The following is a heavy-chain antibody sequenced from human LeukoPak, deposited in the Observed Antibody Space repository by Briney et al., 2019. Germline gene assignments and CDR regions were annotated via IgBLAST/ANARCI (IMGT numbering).Heavy chain of an antibody. D-gene: IGHD5-12*01. J-gene: IGHJ4*02. Sequence: GGSLRLSCAASGLTFSSYGMHWVRQAPGKGLEWVAVILNDGNNKYYADSVKGRFTISRDNSKNTLYLQMNSLRIEDTAVYYCARAQWRRPDYWGQGTLVTVSS. CDR3: ARAQWRRPDY. CDR2: ILNDGNNK. V-gene: IGHV3-30*03. CDR1: GLTFSSYG.